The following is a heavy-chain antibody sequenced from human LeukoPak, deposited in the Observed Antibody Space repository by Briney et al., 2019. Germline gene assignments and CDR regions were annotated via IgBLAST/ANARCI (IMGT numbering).Heavy chain of an antibody. J-gene: IGHJ4*02. V-gene: IGHV3-21*01. Sequence: GGSLRLSCAASGLTFSSYSMNWVRQAPGKGLEWVSSISSSSNYIYYADSVKGRFTLSRDNAKNLLYLQMNSLRDEDTAVYYCTRAFPPLRTAAAGDVWGQGTLVTVSS. CDR1: GLTFSSYS. D-gene: IGHD6-13*01. CDR2: ISSSSNYI. CDR3: TRAFPPLRTAAAGDV.